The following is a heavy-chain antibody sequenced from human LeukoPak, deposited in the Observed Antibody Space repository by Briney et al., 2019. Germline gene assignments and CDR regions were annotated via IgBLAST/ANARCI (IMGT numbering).Heavy chain of an antibody. Sequence: SVKVSCKASGGTFSSYAISWVRQAPGQGLEWMGGIIPIFGTANYAQKFQGRVTITADESTSTAYMELSSLRSGDTAVYYCAREDTAMVIGYYYYYYGMDVWGQGTTVTVSS. CDR3: AREDTAMVIGYYYYYYGMDV. D-gene: IGHD5-18*01. CDR1: GGTFSSYA. J-gene: IGHJ6*02. V-gene: IGHV1-69*13. CDR2: IIPIFGTA.